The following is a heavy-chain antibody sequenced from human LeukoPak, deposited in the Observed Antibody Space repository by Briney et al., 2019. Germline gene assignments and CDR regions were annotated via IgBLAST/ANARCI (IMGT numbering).Heavy chain of an antibody. Sequence: GRSLRLSCAASGFTFSSYGMHWVRQAPGKGLEWVAVISYDGSNKYYADSVKGRFTISRDNSKNTLYLQMNSLRAEDTAVYYCAKDPKSLTVATRGPHDYWGQGTLVTVSS. CDR2: ISYDGSNK. V-gene: IGHV3-30*18. J-gene: IGHJ4*02. CDR1: GFTFSSYG. D-gene: IGHD6-19*01. CDR3: AKDPKSLTVATRGPHDY.